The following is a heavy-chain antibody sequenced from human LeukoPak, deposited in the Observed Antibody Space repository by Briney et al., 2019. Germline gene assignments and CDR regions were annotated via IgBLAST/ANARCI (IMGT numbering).Heavy chain of an antibody. V-gene: IGHV4-4*07. CDR3: ARISDCSSSSCPYYYYMDV. Sequence: PSATLSLTCTVSVASIRSYYWSWIRQPAGKGLECIGLIYTSGSTNYNPSLESRVTMSVDTSKNPFSLKLNSVTAAHTAVYYCARISDCSSSSCPYYYYMDVWGKGTTVTVSS. J-gene: IGHJ6*03. CDR1: VASIRSYY. D-gene: IGHD2-2*01. CDR2: IYTSGST.